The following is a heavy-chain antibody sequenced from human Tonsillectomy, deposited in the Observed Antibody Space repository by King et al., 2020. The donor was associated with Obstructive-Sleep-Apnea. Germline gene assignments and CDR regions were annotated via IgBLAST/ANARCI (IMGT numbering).Heavy chain of an antibody. D-gene: IGHD5-12*01. CDR2: IYSGGTT. V-gene: IGHV3-66*01. J-gene: IGHJ4*01. CDR3: ARDRVATGGDDY. CDR1: GFTVSSNY. Sequence: VQLVESGGGLVQPGGSLRLSCAASGFTVSSNYMSWVRQAPGKGLEWVSVIYSGGTTYYADSVKGRFTISRDNSKNTLYLQMNSLRAEDTAVYYCARDRVATGGDDYWGHGTLVTVSS.